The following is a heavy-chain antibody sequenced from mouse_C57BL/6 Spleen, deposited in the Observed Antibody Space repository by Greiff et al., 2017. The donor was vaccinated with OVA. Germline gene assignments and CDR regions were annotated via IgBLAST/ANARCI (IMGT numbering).Heavy chain of an antibody. CDR1: GYTFTSYW. D-gene: IGHD2-4*01. CDR2: IYPGSGST. V-gene: IGHV1-55*01. Sequence: VQLQQPGAELVKPGASVKMSCKASGYTFTSYWITWVKQRPGQGLEWIGDIYPGSGSTNYNEKFKSKATLTVDTSSSTAYMQLSSLTSEDSAVYCCARRNYDYDYYAMDYWGQGTSVTVSS. J-gene: IGHJ4*01. CDR3: ARRNYDYDYYAMDY.